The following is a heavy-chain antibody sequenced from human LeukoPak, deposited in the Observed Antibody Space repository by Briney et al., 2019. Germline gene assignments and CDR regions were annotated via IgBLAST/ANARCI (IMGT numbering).Heavy chain of an antibody. CDR1: GGSISSSNHY. CDR2: IYTSGST. V-gene: IGHV4-61*02. CDR3: ARDRYQLPIRSDFDY. J-gene: IGHJ4*02. Sequence: PSETLSLTCTVSGGSISSSNHYGGCTGQPPGRGREWMGRIYTSGSTNYNPPLKSRVTISVDTSKNQFSVKLTSVTAADTAVYYCARDRYQLPIRSDFDYWGQGTLVTVSS. D-gene: IGHD2-2*01.